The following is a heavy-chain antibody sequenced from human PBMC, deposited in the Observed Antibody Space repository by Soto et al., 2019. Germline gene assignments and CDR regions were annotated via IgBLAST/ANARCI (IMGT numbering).Heavy chain of an antibody. V-gene: IGHV1-2*04. J-gene: IGHJ6*02. CDR1: GYSFTDYH. D-gene: IGHD2-8*01. Sequence: ASVKVSCKASGYSFTDYHIHWVRQAPGQGLEWLGRINPKSGGTSTAQKFQGWVTMTTDTSISTASMKLTRLTSDDTAIYYCARGDSTDCSNGVCSFFYNHEMDVWG. CDR3: ARGDSTDCSNGVCSFFYNHEMDV. CDR2: INPKSGGT.